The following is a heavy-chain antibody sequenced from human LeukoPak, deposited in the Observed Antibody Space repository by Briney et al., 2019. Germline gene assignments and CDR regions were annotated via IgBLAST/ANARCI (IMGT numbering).Heavy chain of an antibody. CDR2: ITSSGEAT. Sequence: GSLRLSCDASGFTFSSYAMSWVRQGTGKGLEWVSSITSSGEATYYADSVKGRFTISRDNSRYTLYLQTNSLRAEDTAVYYCAKDRPNYYHSTGHYYRRDGDSWGQGALVTVSS. J-gene: IGHJ5*01. CDR3: AKDRPNYYHSTGHYYRRDGDS. V-gene: IGHV3-23*01. D-gene: IGHD3-22*01. CDR1: GFTFSSYA.